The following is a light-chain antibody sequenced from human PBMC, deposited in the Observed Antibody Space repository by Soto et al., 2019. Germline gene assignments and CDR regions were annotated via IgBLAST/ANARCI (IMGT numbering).Light chain of an antibody. J-gene: IGKJ1*01. CDR3: QQYLDWPRT. Sequence: EVVLTQSPGTLSLSPGARATLSCRASQSVSDAYLAWYQQKPGQAPRLLIYGASNRATGVPDRFSGSGSGTVFTLTISSLQSDDFAVYYCQQYLDWPRTFGQGTKVDNK. V-gene: IGKV3-15*01. CDR1: QSVSDAY. CDR2: GAS.